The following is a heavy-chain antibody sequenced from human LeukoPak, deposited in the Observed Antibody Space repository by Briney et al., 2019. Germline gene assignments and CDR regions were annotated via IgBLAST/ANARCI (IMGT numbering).Heavy chain of an antibody. J-gene: IGHJ5*01. CDR3: ATHYITGTHVGWFDP. V-gene: IGHV1-69*04. CDR1: GGTFSIYA. D-gene: IGHD1-20*01. Sequence: SVKVSCKASGGTFSIYAISWVRQAPGQGLEWMGRIIPILGIADYAQKFQGRVTITADKSTSTDYMELSSLRSEDTAVYYCATHYITGTHVGWFDPWGQGTLVTVSS. CDR2: IIPILGIA.